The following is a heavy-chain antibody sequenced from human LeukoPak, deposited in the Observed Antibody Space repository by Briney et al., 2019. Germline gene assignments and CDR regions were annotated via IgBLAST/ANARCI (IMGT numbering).Heavy chain of an antibody. D-gene: IGHD2-2*01. Sequence: ASVKVSCKASGYTFTSYDINWVRQATGQGLEWMGWMNPNSGNTGYAQKFQGRVTITRNTSISTAYMELSSLRSEDTAVYYCARGVVVVPTAISNYWGQGTLVTVSS. CDR3: ARGVVVVPTAISNY. CDR2: MNPNSGNT. V-gene: IGHV1-8*03. J-gene: IGHJ4*02. CDR1: GYTFTSYD.